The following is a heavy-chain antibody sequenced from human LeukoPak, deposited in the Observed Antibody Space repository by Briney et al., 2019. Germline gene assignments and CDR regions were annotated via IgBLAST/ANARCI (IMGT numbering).Heavy chain of an antibody. CDR1: GFTFSSYS. CDR3: ARVQTGDLAAFDI. V-gene: IGHV3-21*01. CDR2: ISSSSSYI. J-gene: IGHJ3*02. D-gene: IGHD7-27*01. Sequence: GGSLRLSCAASGFTFSSYSMNWVRQAPGKGLEWVSSISSSSSYIYYADSVKGRFTISRDNAKNSLYLQMNSLRAEDTAVYYCARVQTGDLAAFDIWGQGTMVTVSS.